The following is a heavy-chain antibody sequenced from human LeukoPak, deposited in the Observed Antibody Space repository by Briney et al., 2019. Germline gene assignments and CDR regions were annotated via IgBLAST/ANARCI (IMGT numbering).Heavy chain of an antibody. CDR3: ARGTSYDFWSGYIAPTFDY. J-gene: IGHJ4*02. Sequence: ASVKVSCKASGYTFTDYYMHWVRQAPGQGLEWMGWINPNSGGTNYAQKFQGRVTMTRDTSISTAYMELSRLRSDDTAVYYCARGTSYDFWSGYIAPTFDYWGQGTLVTVSS. CDR1: GYTFTDYY. V-gene: IGHV1-2*02. D-gene: IGHD3-3*01. CDR2: INPNSGGT.